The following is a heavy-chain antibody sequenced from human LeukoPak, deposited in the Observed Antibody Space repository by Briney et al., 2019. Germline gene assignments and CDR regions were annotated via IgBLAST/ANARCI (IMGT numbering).Heavy chain of an antibody. V-gene: IGHV4-59*01. J-gene: IGHJ6*03. CDR1: GGSISSYY. Sequence: SETLSLTCTVSGGSISSYYWSWIRQPPGKGLEWIGYIYYSGSTNYNPSLKSRVTISVDTSKNQFSLKLSSVPAADTAVYYCASTPIAAPYYYYYYMDVWGKGTTVTASS. D-gene: IGHD6-13*01. CDR2: IYYSGST. CDR3: ASTPIAAPYYYYYYMDV.